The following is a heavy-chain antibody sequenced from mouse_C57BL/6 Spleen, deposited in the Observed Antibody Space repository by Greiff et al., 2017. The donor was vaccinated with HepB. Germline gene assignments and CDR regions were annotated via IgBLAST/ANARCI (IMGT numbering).Heavy chain of an antibody. CDR1: GYTFTDYY. Sequence: EVQLQQSGPELVKPGASVKISCKASGYTFTDYYMNWVKQSHGKSLEWIGDINPNNGGTSYNQKFKGKATLTVDKSSSTAYMEPRSLTSEDSAVYYCASGVFYDDYDEGRPYAMDYWGQGTSVTVSS. J-gene: IGHJ4*01. D-gene: IGHD2-4*01. CDR2: INPNNGGT. CDR3: ASGVFYDDYDEGRPYAMDY. V-gene: IGHV1-26*01.